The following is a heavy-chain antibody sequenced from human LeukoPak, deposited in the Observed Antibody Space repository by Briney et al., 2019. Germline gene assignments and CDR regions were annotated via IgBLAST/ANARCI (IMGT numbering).Heavy chain of an antibody. CDR3: ARSLDILTGYYYAFDT. V-gene: IGHV4-34*01. J-gene: IGHJ5*02. Sequence: SETLSLTCAVYGGSFSGYYWSWIRQPPGKGLEWIGEINHSGSTNYNPSLKSRVTISVDTSKNQFSLKLRFVTAADTAVYYCARSLDILTGYYYAFDTWGQGTLVTVSS. CDR2: INHSGST. D-gene: IGHD3-9*01. CDR1: GGSFSGYY.